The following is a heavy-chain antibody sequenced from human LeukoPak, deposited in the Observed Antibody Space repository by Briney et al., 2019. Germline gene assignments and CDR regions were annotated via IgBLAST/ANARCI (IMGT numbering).Heavy chain of an antibody. CDR2: ISISSSYI. CDR3: ARDLTGSGSYYNAFDI. J-gene: IGHJ3*02. D-gene: IGHD3-10*01. Sequence: GGSLRLSCAASGFSFSNYNMNWVRQAPGKGLEWVSSISISSSYIYYADSVKGRFTISRDNAKNSLYLQMNSLRAEDTAVYYCARDLTGSGSYYNAFDIWGQGTMVTVSS. V-gene: IGHV3-21*01. CDR1: GFSFSNYN.